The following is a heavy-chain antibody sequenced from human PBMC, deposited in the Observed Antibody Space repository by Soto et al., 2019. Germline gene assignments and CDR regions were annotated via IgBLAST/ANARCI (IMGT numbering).Heavy chain of an antibody. D-gene: IGHD6-19*01. J-gene: IGHJ6*02. V-gene: IGHV1-69*13. CDR1: GGTFSSYA. CDR2: IIPIFGTA. Sequence: SVKVSCKASGGTFSSYAISWVRQAPGQGLEWMGGIIPIFGTANYAQKFQGRVTITADESTSTAYMELSSLRSDDTAVYYCVRGWSSDWYLDYYYYGMDVWGQGTTVTVSS. CDR3: VRGWSSDWYLDYYYYGMDV.